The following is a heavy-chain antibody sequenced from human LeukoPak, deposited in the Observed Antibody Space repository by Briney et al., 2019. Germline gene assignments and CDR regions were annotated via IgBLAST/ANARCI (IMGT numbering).Heavy chain of an antibody. CDR1: GFTFSSNA. J-gene: IGHJ4*02. CDR3: AKDLGDSSSWYPN. CDR2: ISGSGGST. D-gene: IGHD6-13*01. Sequence: GGSLRLSCAASGFTFSSNAMSWVRQAPGKGLEWVSAISGSGGSTYYADSVKGRFTISRDNSKNTLYLQMNSLRAEDTAVYYCAKDLGDSSSWYPNWGQGTLVTVSS. V-gene: IGHV3-23*01.